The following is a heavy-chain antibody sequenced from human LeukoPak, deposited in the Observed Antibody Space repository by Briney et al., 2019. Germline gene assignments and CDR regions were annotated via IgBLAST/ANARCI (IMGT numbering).Heavy chain of an antibody. CDR1: GFTFSTYW. D-gene: IGHD6-13*01. Sequence: PGGSLRLSCAASGFTFSTYWMSWVRRVPGKGLEWLANIKYDGGEKYYVDSVKGRFTVSRDNAKNSLYLQMNSLRAEDTAVYYCAKEHGGSSWYEDAFDIWGQGTMVTVSS. J-gene: IGHJ3*02. V-gene: IGHV3-7*03. CDR2: IKYDGGEK. CDR3: AKEHGGSSWYEDAFDI.